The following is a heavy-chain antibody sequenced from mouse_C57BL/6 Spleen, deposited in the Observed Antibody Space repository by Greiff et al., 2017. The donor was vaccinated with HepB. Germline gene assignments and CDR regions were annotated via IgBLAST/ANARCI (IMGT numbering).Heavy chain of an antibody. J-gene: IGHJ2*01. D-gene: IGHD1-1*01. CDR3: ARGSAGSSYVGDY. CDR2: INPYNGGT. Sequence: EVQLQESGPVLVKPGASVKMSCKASGYTFTDYYMNWVKQSHGKSLEWIGVINPYNGGTSYNQKFKGKATLTVDKSSSTAYMELNSLTSEDSAVYYCARGSAGSSYVGDYWGKGTTLTVSS. CDR1: GYTFTDYY. V-gene: IGHV1-19*01.